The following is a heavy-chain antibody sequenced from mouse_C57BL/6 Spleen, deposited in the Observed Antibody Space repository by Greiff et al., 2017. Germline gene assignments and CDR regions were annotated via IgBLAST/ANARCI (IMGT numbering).Heavy chain of an antibody. D-gene: IGHD2-4*01. Sequence: VQLQQPGAELVMPGASVKLSCKASGYTFTSYWMHWVKQRPGQGLEWIGEIDPSDSYTNYNQKFKGKSTLTVDKSSSTAYMQLSSLTSEDSAVYYCARGRKIYYDHYYAMDYWGQGTSVTVSS. V-gene: IGHV1-69*01. CDR2: IDPSDSYT. CDR3: ARGRKIYYDHYYAMDY. CDR1: GYTFTSYW. J-gene: IGHJ4*01.